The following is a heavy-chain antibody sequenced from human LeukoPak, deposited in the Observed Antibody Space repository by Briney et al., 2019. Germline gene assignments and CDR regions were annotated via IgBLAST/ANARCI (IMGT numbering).Heavy chain of an antibody. D-gene: IGHD3-22*01. CDR1: GFTFSSVG. V-gene: IGHV3-30*02. Sequence: PGGSLRLSCAASGFTFSSVGMHWVRQAPGKGLEWVAFIQFDGSNSYYADSVKRRFTLSRDNSKSTLYLQMDSLRAEDTAIYYCAKGQGYYCDHWGQGTLVTVSS. CDR3: AKGQGYYCDH. J-gene: IGHJ4*02. CDR2: IQFDGSNS.